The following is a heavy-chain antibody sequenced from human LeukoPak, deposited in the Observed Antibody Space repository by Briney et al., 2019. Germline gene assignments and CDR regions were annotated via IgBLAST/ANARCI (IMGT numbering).Heavy chain of an antibody. CDR2: ISYDGSNK. Sequence: GGSLRLSCAASGFTFSSYAMHWVRQAPGKGLEWVAVISYDGSNKYYADSVKGRFTISRDNSKNTLYLQMNSLRAEGTAVYYCARDKYCSGGSCSSAFDIWGQGTMVTVSS. CDR3: ARDKYCSGGSCSSAFDI. V-gene: IGHV3-30*04. J-gene: IGHJ3*02. CDR1: GFTFSSYA. D-gene: IGHD2-15*01.